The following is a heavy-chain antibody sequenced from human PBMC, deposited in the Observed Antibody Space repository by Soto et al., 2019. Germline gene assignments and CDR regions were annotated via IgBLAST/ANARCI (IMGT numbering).Heavy chain of an antibody. J-gene: IGHJ6*03. CDR2: IKSKTDGGTT. V-gene: IGHV3-15*01. CDR3: WGAYDFWSGLSHYYMDV. CDR1: GFTFSNAW. D-gene: IGHD3-3*01. Sequence: EVQLVESGGGLVKPGGSLRLSCAASGFTFSNAWMSWVRQAPGKGLEWVGRIKSKTDGGTTDYAAHVKGRFTISRDDSKNTLYLQMNSLKTEDTAVYYCWGAYDFWSGLSHYYMDVWGKGTTVTVSS.